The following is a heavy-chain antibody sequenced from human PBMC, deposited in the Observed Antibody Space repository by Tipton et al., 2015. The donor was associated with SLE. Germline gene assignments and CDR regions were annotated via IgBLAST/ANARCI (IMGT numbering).Heavy chain of an antibody. CDR3: AILEEELGFDY. CDR1: GLTVSINY. CDR2: ISSGGIG. D-gene: IGHD7-27*01. J-gene: IGHJ4*02. Sequence: SLRLSCAASGLTVSINYMSWVRQAPGKGLEWISVISSGGIGHYADSVKGRFTVSRDNSKNALYLQMNSLRVEDTAVYYCAILEEELGFDYWGQGTLVTVSS. V-gene: IGHV3-66*01.